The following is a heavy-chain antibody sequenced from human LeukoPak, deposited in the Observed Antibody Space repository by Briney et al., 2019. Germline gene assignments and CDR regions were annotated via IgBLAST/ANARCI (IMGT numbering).Heavy chain of an antibody. Sequence: PGGSLRLSCAASGFTFSNAWMSWVRQAPGKGLEWVGRIKSKTDGGTTDYAAPVKGRFTISRDDSTNTLYLQMNSLKTEDTAVYYCTTEIVVVPAAINAMALFDSCGQGKLVTASS. V-gene: IGHV3-15*01. CDR2: IKSKTDGGTT. CDR3: TTEIVVVPAAINAMALFDS. J-gene: IGHJ4*02. CDR1: GFTFSNAW. D-gene: IGHD2-2*01.